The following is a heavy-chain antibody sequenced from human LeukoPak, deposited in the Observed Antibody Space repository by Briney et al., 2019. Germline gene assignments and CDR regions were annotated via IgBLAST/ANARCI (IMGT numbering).Heavy chain of an antibody. J-gene: IGHJ6*03. Sequence: PGGSLRLSCAASGFPFSTYDMTWVRQAPGKGLEWVSAIRVTDGSAYYADSVKGRFTISRDNSKNTLYLQMNSLRAEDTAKYYCAKGSCSSHICYYFNYMDDWGKGTTVTVSS. V-gene: IGHV3-23*01. D-gene: IGHD3-10*01. CDR3: AKGSCSSHICYYFNYMDD. CDR1: GFPFSTYD. CDR2: IRVTDGSA.